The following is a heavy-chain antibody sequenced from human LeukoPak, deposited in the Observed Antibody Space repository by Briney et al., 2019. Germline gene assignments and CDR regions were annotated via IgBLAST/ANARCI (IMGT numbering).Heavy chain of an antibody. V-gene: IGHV3-30*02. J-gene: IGHJ6*03. D-gene: IGHD3-10*01. Sequence: PGGSLRLSCAASGFTFSSYGMHWVRQAPGKGLEWVAFIRYDGSNKYYADSVKGRFTISRDNSKNTLYLQMNSLRAEDTAVYYCAKQFGRDYYYYYMDVWGKGTTVTVSS. CDR2: IRYDGSNK. CDR3: AKQFGRDYYYYYMDV. CDR1: GFTFSSYG.